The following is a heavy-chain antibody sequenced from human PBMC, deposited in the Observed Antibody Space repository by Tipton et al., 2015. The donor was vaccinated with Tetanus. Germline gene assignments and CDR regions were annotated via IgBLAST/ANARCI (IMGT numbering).Heavy chain of an antibody. V-gene: IGHV4-34*01. Sequence: TLSLTCAVYGASFSDYYWSWIRQAPGKGLEWIGEINHSGSTNHNPSLKSRVTLSVDTSKNHFSLKLNSVTAADTAVYYCARANNEFPKKGPFDSWGQGSLVIVSS. CDR1: GASFSDYY. CDR3: ARANNEFPKKGPFDS. D-gene: IGHD1-1*01. CDR2: INHSGST. J-gene: IGHJ4*02.